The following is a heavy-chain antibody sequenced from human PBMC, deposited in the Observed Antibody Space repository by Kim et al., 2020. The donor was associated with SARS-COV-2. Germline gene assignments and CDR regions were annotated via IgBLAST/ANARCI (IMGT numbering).Heavy chain of an antibody. V-gene: IGHV3-66*01. Sequence: YADSVKGRFTISRDNSKNTLSLQMNTLRADDTAVYYCARGGSTSYYYMDVWGIGTTVTVSS. D-gene: IGHD3-10*01. CDR3: ARGGSTSYYYMDV. J-gene: IGHJ6*03.